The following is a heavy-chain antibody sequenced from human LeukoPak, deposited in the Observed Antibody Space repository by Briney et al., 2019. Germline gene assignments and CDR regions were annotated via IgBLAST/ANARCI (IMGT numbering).Heavy chain of an antibody. CDR2: IIPILGIA. V-gene: IGHV1-69*04. CDR3: ARGQDYYGSGRETAMD. J-gene: IGHJ4*02. CDR1: GGTFSSYA. D-gene: IGHD3-10*01. Sequence: ASVKVSCKASGGTFSSYAISWVRQAPGQGLEWMGRIIPILGIANYAQKFQGRVTITADKSTSTAYMQLRSLRSDDTAVYYCARGQDYYGSGRETAMDWGQGTLVTVSS.